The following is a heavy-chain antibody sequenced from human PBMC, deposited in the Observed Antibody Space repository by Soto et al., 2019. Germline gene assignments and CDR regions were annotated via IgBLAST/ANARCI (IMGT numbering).Heavy chain of an antibody. CDR3: AKVHFYYYGMDV. V-gene: IGHV3-30*18. CDR1: GFTFSSYG. J-gene: IGHJ6*02. Sequence: PGGSLRLSCAASGFTFSSYGMHWVRQAPGKGLEWVAVISYDGSNKYYADSVKGRFTISRDNSKNTLYLQMNSLRAEDTAVYYCAKVHFYYYGMDVWGQGTTVTVSS. CDR2: ISYDGSNK.